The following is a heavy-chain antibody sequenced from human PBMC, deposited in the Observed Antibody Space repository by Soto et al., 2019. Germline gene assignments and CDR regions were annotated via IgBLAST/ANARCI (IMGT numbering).Heavy chain of an antibody. Sequence: GGSLRLSCAASGFTFSTYWMSWVRQAPGKGLEWVANIKRDGSEKYYVDSVKGRFTISRDNAKKSLYLQMNSLRAEDTAVYYCARDRGDYDFWSGYSSALDIWGQGTMVTVSS. V-gene: IGHV3-7*05. CDR2: IKRDGSEK. J-gene: IGHJ3*02. CDR3: ARDRGDYDFWSGYSSALDI. CDR1: GFTFSTYW. D-gene: IGHD3-3*01.